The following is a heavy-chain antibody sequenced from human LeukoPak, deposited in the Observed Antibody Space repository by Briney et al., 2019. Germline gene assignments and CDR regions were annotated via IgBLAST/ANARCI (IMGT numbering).Heavy chain of an antibody. J-gene: IGHJ4*02. CDR2: MNPNSGNT. CDR3: ATYPMPSWNDGAGEY. V-gene: IGHV1-8*02. CDR1: GYTFTSYD. D-gene: IGHD1-1*01. Sequence: RASVKVSCKASGYTFTSYDINWVRQATGQGLEWMGWMNPNSGNTGYAQKFQGRVAMTRDTSISTAYMELSSLRSEDTAINYCATYPMPSWNDGAGEYWGQGTLVTVSS.